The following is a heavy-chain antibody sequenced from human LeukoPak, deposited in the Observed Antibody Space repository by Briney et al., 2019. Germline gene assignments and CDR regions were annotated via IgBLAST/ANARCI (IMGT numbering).Heavy chain of an antibody. CDR2: ISGSGGST. V-gene: IGHV3-23*01. CDR3: TKGAYSSSWSYYLDY. Sequence: GGSLRLSCAASGFTFSTYAMNWVRQAPGKGLEWVSAISGSGGSTYYADSVKGRFTISRDNSKITLYLQMNSLRAEDTAVYYCTKGAYSSSWSYYLDYWGQGTLVTVSS. CDR1: GFTFSTYA. D-gene: IGHD6-13*01. J-gene: IGHJ4*02.